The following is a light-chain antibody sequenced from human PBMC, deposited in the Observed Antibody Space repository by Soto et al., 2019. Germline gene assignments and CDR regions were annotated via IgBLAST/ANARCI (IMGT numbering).Light chain of an antibody. CDR1: QSVPSTY. J-gene: IGKJ1*01. V-gene: IGKV3-20*01. CDR3: QQCGNSPWT. CDR2: GTS. Sequence: VLSQSPGRLSLSPGERATLSCRASQSVPSTYFAWYQQKSGQPPRLLISGTSNRATGIPDRFRGSRSGRDFPLTISRLEPEDFAVYFCQQCGNSPWTFGQGTKVEI.